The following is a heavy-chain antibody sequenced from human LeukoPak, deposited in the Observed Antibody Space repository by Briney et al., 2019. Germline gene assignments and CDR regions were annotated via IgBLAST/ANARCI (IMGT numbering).Heavy chain of an antibody. J-gene: IGHJ6*03. D-gene: IGHD3-16*02. CDR2: IIPIFGTA. CDR3: ARDHHHRLWDDYYYYMDV. CDR1: GGTFSSYA. V-gene: IGHV1-69*06. Sequence: GASVKVSCKASGGTFSSYAISWVRQAPGQGLEWMGGIIPIFGTANYAQKFQGRVTITADKSTSTAYMELSSLRSEDTAVYYCARDHHHRLWDDYYYYMDVWGKGTTVTISS.